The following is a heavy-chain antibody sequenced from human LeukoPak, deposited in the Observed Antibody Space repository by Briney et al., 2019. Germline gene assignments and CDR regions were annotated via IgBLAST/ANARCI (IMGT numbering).Heavy chain of an antibody. D-gene: IGHD1-14*01. V-gene: IGHV4-39*01. CDR3: AGIWRRNYFDY. J-gene: IGHJ4*02. CDR2: IYYSGST. CDR1: GVSISSSSYD. Sequence: SETLSLTCTVSGVSISSSSYDWGWLRQPPGKGLEWIGSIYYSGSTYYNPSLKSRLTISVDTSKNQFSLKLSSVTAADTAVYYCAGIWRRNYFDYWGQGTLVTVSS.